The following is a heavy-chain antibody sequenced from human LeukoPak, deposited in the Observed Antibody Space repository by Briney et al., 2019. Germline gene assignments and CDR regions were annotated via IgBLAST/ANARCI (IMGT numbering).Heavy chain of an antibody. CDR3: ARAADVVVPAAIHP. D-gene: IGHD2-2*02. V-gene: IGHV3-48*03. CDR1: GFSFSNYE. Sequence: GGSLRLSCAASGFSFSNYEMNWVRQASGKGLEWISYITASSTTIYYADSVKGRFTISRDNAKNSLYLQMNSLRAEDTAVYYCARAADVVVPAAIHPSGQGTLVTVSS. CDR2: ITASSTTI. J-gene: IGHJ5*02.